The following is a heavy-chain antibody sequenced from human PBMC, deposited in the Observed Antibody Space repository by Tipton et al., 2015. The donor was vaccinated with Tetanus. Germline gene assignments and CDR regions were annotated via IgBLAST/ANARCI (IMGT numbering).Heavy chain of an antibody. CDR3: VRSPNRIPRAYDY. Sequence: QLVQSGAEVKKPGTSVKVSCKASGGTFTNYALSWVRQAPGQGLEWVGGITPIFGTTNSAPKFQGRVTITADESTNTAYMELSSLTSEDTAVYYCVRSPNRIPRAYDYWSQGTQITVSS. V-gene: IGHV1-69*01. CDR2: ITPIFGTT. J-gene: IGHJ4*02. CDR1: GGTFTNYA. D-gene: IGHD1-14*01.